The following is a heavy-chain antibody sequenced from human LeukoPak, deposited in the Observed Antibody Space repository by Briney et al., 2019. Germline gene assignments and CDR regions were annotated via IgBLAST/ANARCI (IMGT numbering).Heavy chain of an antibody. CDR1: GLTFSHYA. J-gene: IGHJ3*01. V-gene: IGHV3-23*01. CDR3: AKDPNGDYVGAFDS. Sequence: GGSLRLSCAASGLTFSHYAMTWVRQAPGKGLEWVSSIRGDVGGGGTSYTDSVKGRFTVYRDNSKNTLYLQMNSLRAGDTAVYYCAKDPNGDYVGAFDSWGQGTLVTVSS. D-gene: IGHD4-17*01. CDR2: IRGDVGGGGT.